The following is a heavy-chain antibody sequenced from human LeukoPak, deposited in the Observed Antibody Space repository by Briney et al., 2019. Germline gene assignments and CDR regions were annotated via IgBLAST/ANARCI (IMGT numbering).Heavy chain of an antibody. J-gene: IGHJ4*02. CDR2: IRNEVNGYTT. V-gene: IGHV3-72*01. D-gene: IGHD4-17*01. Sequence: GGSLRLSCTAAGFTVRDLYMDWVRQAPGEGLEWVGRIRNEVNGYTTDCATSVKGRFTISRDDSKNSLFLQMNSLKTEDTVVYYCVRVRRGDSFDYWGQGTLVTVSS. CDR3: VRVRRGDSFDY. CDR1: GFTVRDLY.